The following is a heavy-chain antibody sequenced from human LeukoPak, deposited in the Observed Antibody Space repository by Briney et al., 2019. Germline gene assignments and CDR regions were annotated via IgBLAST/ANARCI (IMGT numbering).Heavy chain of an antibody. J-gene: IGHJ6*04. Sequence: GSLRLSCAASGFTFSDYWMTWVRQAPGKGLEWVANIKEDGSEKHYVDSVKGRFTISRDNAKSALYLQMNSLRAEDTAVYYCAELGITMIGGVWGKGTTVTISS. CDR1: GFTFSDYW. V-gene: IGHV3-7*01. CDR3: AELGITMIGGV. D-gene: IGHD3-10*02. CDR2: IKEDGSEK.